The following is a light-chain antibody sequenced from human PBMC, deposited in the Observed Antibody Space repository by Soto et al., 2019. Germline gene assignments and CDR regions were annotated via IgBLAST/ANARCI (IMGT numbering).Light chain of an antibody. J-gene: IGKJ1*01. V-gene: IGKV3-15*01. CDR2: GAS. CDR3: QQYHNLPPWT. CDR1: HDIRSN. Sequence: EIVMTQAPATLSVSPGERATVSCRASHDIRSNLAWYQQRPGQAPRLLIYGASTRATGIPARFSGSGSGTEFTLTLSSLQSEDFAVYHCQQYHNLPPWTFCQGTKVEIK.